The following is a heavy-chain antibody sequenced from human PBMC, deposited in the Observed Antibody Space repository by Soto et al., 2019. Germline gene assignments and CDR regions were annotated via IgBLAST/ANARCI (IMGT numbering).Heavy chain of an antibody. V-gene: IGHV1-69*01. CDR1: GGTFSSYG. D-gene: IGHD3-22*01. J-gene: IGHJ4*02. Sequence: QVQLVQSGAEVKKPGSSVKVSCKASGGTFSSYGISWVRQAPGQGLEWMGGIIPIFGTANYAQKFQGRVTITADESTSTAYMELSSLRSEDTAVYYCARDTVYYDSSGHGYFDYWGQGTLVTVSS. CDR3: ARDTVYYDSSGHGYFDY. CDR2: IIPIFGTA.